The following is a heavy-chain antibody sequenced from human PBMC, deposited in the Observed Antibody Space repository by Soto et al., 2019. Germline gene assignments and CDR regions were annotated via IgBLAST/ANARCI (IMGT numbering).Heavy chain of an antibody. J-gene: IGHJ3*02. CDR2: LYYRGST. D-gene: IGHD3-3*01. Sequence: PSETLSLTCTVSGDSISSSNYFWGWIRQPTGKGLEWIGSLYYRGSTYFNPSLKSRVTIAVDTSKNQLSLKLSSVTAADTAVYYCARRVYYDFWSGPKEGGAFDIWGQGTMVTVSS. CDR1: GDSISSSNYF. V-gene: IGHV4-39*07. CDR3: ARRVYYDFWSGPKEGGAFDI.